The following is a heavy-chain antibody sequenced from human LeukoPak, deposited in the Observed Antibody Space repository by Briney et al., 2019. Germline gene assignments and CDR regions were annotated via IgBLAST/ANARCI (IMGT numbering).Heavy chain of an antibody. CDR3: ASGWSITGWYNNWFDP. J-gene: IGHJ5*02. D-gene: IGHD6-19*01. V-gene: IGHV1-2*02. CDR2: LNPNSGDT. CDR1: RYTFTGYY. Sequence: ASVKVSCKASRYTFTGYYMHWVRQAPGQGLEWMGWLNPNSGDTNYAQKFQGRVTMTRDTSITTVYMELSRLRSDDTAVYFCASGWSITGWYNNWFDPWGQGTLVTVSS.